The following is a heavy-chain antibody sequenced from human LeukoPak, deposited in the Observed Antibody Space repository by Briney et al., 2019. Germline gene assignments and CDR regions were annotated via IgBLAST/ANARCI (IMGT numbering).Heavy chain of an antibody. Sequence: PSETLSVTCAVYGGSFSGYYWSWIRQPPGKGLEWIGEINHSGSTNYNPSLKSRVTISVDTSKNQFSLKLSSVTAADTAVYYCARRAKDIVVVPAATTPFDYWGQGTLVTVSS. V-gene: IGHV4-34*01. CDR3: ARRAKDIVVVPAATTPFDY. CDR2: INHSGST. CDR1: GGSFSGYY. J-gene: IGHJ4*02. D-gene: IGHD2-2*01.